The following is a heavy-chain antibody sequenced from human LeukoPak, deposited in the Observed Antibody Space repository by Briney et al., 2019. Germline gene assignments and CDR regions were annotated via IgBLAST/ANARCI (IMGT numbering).Heavy chain of an antibody. D-gene: IGHD6-19*01. Sequence: SETLSLTCTVPRGSTSSSYWSWSRARPGPGRAWIGYIYYSGSTNYNPSHKSRVTISVDTSKNQFSLKLSSVTAADTAVYYCAGGAGYSSGWYVYWGQGTLVTVSS. V-gene: IGHV4-59*01. CDR3: AGGAGYSSGWYVY. CDR2: IYYSGST. J-gene: IGHJ4*02. CDR1: RGSTSSSY.